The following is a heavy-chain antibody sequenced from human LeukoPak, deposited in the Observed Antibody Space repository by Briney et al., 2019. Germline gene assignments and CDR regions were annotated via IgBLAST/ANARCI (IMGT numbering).Heavy chain of an antibody. V-gene: IGHV1-18*01. J-gene: IGHJ4*02. CDR3: AREVVGYCSSSSCYDLDY. D-gene: IGHD2-2*01. CDR1: GYTFTSYG. CDR2: ISAYNGNT. Sequence: ASVKVSCKASGYTFTSYGISWVRQAPGQGLEWMGWISAYNGNTNYAQKLRGRVTMTTDTSTSTAYMELRSLRSDDTAVYYCAREVVGYCSSSSCYDLDYWGQGTLVTVSS.